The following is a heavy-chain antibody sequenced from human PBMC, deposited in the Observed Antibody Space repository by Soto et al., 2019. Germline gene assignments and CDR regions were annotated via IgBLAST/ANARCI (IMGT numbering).Heavy chain of an antibody. CDR1: GYTFTSYG. Sequence: QVQLVQSGAEVKKPGASVKVSCKASGYTFTSYGISWVRQAPGQGLEWMGWISAYNGNTNYAQKVQGRVTMTTXXSXNXXYMELRSLRSDDTAVYYCARGLYSSGGGWSRWFDPWGQGTLVTVSS. D-gene: IGHD6-19*01. CDR3: ARGLYSSGGGWSRWFDP. V-gene: IGHV1-18*01. J-gene: IGHJ5*02. CDR2: ISAYNGNT.